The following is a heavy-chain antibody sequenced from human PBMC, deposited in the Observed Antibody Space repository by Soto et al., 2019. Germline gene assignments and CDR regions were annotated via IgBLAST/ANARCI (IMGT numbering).Heavy chain of an antibody. J-gene: IGHJ6*02. V-gene: IGHV4-59*08. CDR3: ARHQYYYDGLDV. Sequence: LETLSLTCTVSGGSISSYYWSWIRQPPGKGLERIGYIYHSGSTYYNPSLKSRVTISVDTSKNQFSLRLSSVTAADTAVYYCARHQYYYDGLDVWGQGTTVTVSS. D-gene: IGHD3-22*01. CDR2: IYHSGST. CDR1: GGSISSYY.